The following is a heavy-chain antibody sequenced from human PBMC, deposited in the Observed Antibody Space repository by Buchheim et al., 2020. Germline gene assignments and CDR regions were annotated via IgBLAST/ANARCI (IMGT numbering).Heavy chain of an antibody. Sequence: QVQLQESGPGLVKPSETLSLTCTVSGGSVSSGSYYWSWIRQPPGKGLEWIGYIYYSGGTNYNPSLKSRVTISVDTSKNQFSLKLTSVTAADTAVFYCARVRLPGSVGRAYYYYMDVWGKGT. J-gene: IGHJ6*03. CDR2: IYYSGGT. V-gene: IGHV4-61*01. D-gene: IGHD3-10*01. CDR3: ARVRLPGSVGRAYYYYMDV. CDR1: GGSVSSGSYY.